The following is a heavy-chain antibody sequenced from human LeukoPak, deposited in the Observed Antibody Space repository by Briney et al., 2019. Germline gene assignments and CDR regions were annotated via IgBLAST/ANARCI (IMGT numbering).Heavy chain of an antibody. J-gene: IGHJ4*02. CDR2: INPNSGVT. CDR3: ARVSRIYGSGSYYQSPLAY. V-gene: IGHV1-2*04. Sequence: ASVKVSCKVSGYTLTELSMHWVRQAPGQGLEWMGWINPNSGVTNYAQKFQGWVTMTRDTSISTAYMELSRLKSDDTAVYYCARVSRIYGSGSYYQSPLAYWGQGTLVTVSS. CDR1: GYTLTELS. D-gene: IGHD3-10*01.